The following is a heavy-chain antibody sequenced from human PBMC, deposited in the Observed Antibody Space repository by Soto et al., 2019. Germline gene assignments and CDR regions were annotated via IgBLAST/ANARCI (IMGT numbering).Heavy chain of an antibody. CDR2: ISYDGSKK. V-gene: IGHV3-30*18. D-gene: IGHD1-26*01. CDR3: TNTEPSRYGSDV. J-gene: IGHJ6*01. Sequence: QVQLVESGGGVVQPGRSLRLSCAASGFAFRSYAMHWVRQAPGKGLEGVADISYDGSKKDYADSVKGRFTISRDNSQNTLYLEMTGLRGEDTAVYYCTNTEPSRYGSDVWGQGTTVTVSS. CDR1: GFAFRSYA.